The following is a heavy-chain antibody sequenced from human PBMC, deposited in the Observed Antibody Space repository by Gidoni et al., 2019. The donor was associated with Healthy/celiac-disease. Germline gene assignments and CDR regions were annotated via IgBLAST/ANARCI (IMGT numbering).Heavy chain of an antibody. D-gene: IGHD2-15*01. CDR1: GYSFTSHW. J-gene: IGHJ5*02. CDR2: IFPGDSDT. Sequence: EVQLVQSGAEVKKPGESLQISCKGSGYSFTSHWIGWVRQMPGKGLEWMGIIFPGDSDTRYSPSFQGQVTISADKSISTAYLQWSSLKASDTAMYYCARQYCSGGSCPSRYNWFDPWGQGTLVTVSS. V-gene: IGHV5-51*01. CDR3: ARQYCSGGSCPSRYNWFDP.